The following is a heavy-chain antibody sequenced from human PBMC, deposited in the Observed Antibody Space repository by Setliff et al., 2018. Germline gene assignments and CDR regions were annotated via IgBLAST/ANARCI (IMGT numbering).Heavy chain of an antibody. D-gene: IGHD6-13*01. CDR1: GGSISRSSYY. V-gene: IGHV4-39*07. CDR3: ARVAAYSSSWYNYYYGMDV. Sequence: SETLSLTCTVSGGSISRSSYYWGWIRQPPGKGLEWIGSIYHSGSTNYNPSLKSRVTISVDTSKNQFSLKLSSVTAADTAVYYCARVAAYSSSWYNYYYGMDVWGQGTTVTVSS. J-gene: IGHJ6*02. CDR2: IYHSGST.